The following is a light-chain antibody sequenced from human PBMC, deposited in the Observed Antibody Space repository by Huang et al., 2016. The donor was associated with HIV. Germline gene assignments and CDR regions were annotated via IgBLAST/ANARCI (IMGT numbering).Light chain of an antibody. Sequence: DIVMTQSPLSLPVTPGEPASISCRSSQSRLHSSGYNYLDWYLQKPGQSPQLLIYLNSNRASGVPDRFSGSGSGTDFTLKISRVEAEDVGVYYCMQALQAPPTFGQGTKVEIK. CDR2: LNS. V-gene: IGKV2-28*01. CDR1: QSRLHSSGYNY. CDR3: MQALQAPPT. J-gene: IGKJ1*01.